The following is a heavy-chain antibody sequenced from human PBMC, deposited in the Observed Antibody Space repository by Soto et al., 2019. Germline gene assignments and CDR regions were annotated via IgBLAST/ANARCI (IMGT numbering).Heavy chain of an antibody. V-gene: IGHV1-2*04. J-gene: IGHJ6*02. D-gene: IGHD5-12*01. CDR2: INPNSGGT. CDR1: GYSCTGYY. CDR3: ARGNSGYEDPNGMDV. Sequence: XSVKVSCKASGYSCTGYYMHWVRQAPGQGLEWMGWINPNSGGTNYAQKFQGWVTMTRDTSISTAYMELSRLRSDDTAVYYCARGNSGYEDPNGMDVWGQGTTVTVSS.